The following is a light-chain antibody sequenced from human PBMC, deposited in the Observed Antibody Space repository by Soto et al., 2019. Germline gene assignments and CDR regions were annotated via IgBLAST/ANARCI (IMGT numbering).Light chain of an antibody. CDR3: QVWDPRGDHLVV. V-gene: IGLV3-21*04. J-gene: IGLJ2*01. CDR2: YDS. Sequence: SYELTQPPSMSVAPGKAARITCGGNNIGRKSVHWYQQKPGQAPVLVIYYDSDRPSRIPERFSGSNAGNTATLTISRVEAGDEADYYCQVWDPRGDHLVVFGGGTKLTV. CDR1: NIGRKS.